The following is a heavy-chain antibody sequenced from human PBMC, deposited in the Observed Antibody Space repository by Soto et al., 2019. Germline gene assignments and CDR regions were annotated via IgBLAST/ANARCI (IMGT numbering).Heavy chain of an antibody. J-gene: IGHJ4*02. CDR3: ANELRGHY. Sequence: GGSLRLSCAASGISFSNYWMNWVRQAPGKGLEWVANIKQDGSEKYYVDSVKGRFTISRDNAKNSLYLQMNSLRVEDTAVYYCANELRGHYWGQGTLVTVSS. V-gene: IGHV3-7*01. CDR2: IKQDGSEK. CDR1: GISFSNYW. D-gene: IGHD1-7*01.